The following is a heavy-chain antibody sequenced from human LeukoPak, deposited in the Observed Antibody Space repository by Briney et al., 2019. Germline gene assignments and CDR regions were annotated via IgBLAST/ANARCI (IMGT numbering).Heavy chain of an antibody. V-gene: IGHV3-74*01. Sequence: GGSLRLSCTASGFTFSSYWMHWVRQTPGKGLVWVSRISSDGSITNYADSVMGRFTISRDNAKNTLYLQMNSLRAEDTAVYYCARDSMYYYGSGSSKGNYWGQGTLVTVSS. D-gene: IGHD3-10*01. J-gene: IGHJ4*02. CDR1: GFTFSSYW. CDR2: ISSDGSIT. CDR3: ARDSMYYYGSGSSKGNY.